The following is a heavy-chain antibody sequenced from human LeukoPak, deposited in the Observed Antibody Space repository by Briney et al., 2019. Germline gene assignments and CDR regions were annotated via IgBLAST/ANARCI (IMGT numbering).Heavy chain of an antibody. D-gene: IGHD6-13*01. CDR1: GGSISSYY. Sequence: SETLSLTCTDSGGSISSYYRSWIRQPPGKGLEWMGYIYYTGSTKYNASLKSRVTISVDTSKNQFSLKLSSVTAADTAVYYCARLRPSIGAAGTFDYWGQGTLVSVSS. CDR3: ARLRPSIGAAGTFDY. J-gene: IGHJ4*02. V-gene: IGHV4-59*08. CDR2: IYYTGST.